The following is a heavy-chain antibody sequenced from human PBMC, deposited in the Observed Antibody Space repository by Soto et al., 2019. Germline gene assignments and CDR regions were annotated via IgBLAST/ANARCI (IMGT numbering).Heavy chain of an antibody. CDR2: FDPEDGET. V-gene: IGHV1-24*01. D-gene: IGHD2-15*01. Sequence: ASVKVSCKVSGYTLSELSMDWVRQAPGKGLEWMGGFDPEDGETIYAQKFQGRVTMTEDTSTDTAYMELSSLRSEDTAVYYCATAPTNTYCSGGSCYYDYWGQGTLVTVSS. CDR1: GYTLSELS. J-gene: IGHJ4*02. CDR3: ATAPTNTYCSGGSCYYDY.